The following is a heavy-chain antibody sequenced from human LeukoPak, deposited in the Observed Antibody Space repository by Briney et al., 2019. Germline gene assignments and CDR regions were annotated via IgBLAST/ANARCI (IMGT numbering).Heavy chain of an antibody. CDR1: GGSISSYY. CDR2: IYYGGST. D-gene: IGHD3-3*01. J-gene: IGHJ5*02. CDR3: ARHNYDFWSGNNWFDP. V-gene: IGHV4-59*01. Sequence: NPSETLSLTCTVSGGSISSYYWSWIRQPPGKGLEWIGYIYYGGSTNYNPSLKSRVTMSVDTSKNQFSLKLSSVTAADPAVYYCARHNYDFWSGNNWFDPWGQGTLVTVSS.